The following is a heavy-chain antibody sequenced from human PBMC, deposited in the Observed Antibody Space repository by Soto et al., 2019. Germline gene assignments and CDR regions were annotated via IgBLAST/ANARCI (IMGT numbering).Heavy chain of an antibody. CDR3: ARGQLGYCSSTSCYDYCGMGV. V-gene: IGHV1-69*13. J-gene: IGHJ6*02. CDR2: IIPIFGTA. CDR1: GGTFSSYA. Sequence: SVKVSCKASGGTFSSYAISWVRQAPGQGLEWMGGIIPIFGTANYAQKFQGRVTITADESTSTAYMELSSLRSEDTAVYYCARGQLGYCSSTSCYDYCGMGVWGQGTTVTVSS. D-gene: IGHD2-2*01.